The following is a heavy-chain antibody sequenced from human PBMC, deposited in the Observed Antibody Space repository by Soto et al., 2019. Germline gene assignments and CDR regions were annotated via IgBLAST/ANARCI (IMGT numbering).Heavy chain of an antibody. CDR2: IDYNGVT. J-gene: IGHJ4*02. V-gene: IGHV4-39*01. D-gene: IGHD2-15*01. Sequence: SETLSLTCTVSGGSIYRSGYYWGWVRQPPGRGLEWIGNIDYNGVTYSNPSLKSRVTISRDTSKNQFSLKLTSVTAADTALYYCGKVLVGATGHTDSDSWGPGTLVTVS. CDR1: GGSIYRSGYY. CDR3: GKVLVGATGHTDSDS.